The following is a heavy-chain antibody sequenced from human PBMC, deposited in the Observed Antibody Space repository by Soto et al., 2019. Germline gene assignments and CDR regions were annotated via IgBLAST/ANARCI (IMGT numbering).Heavy chain of an antibody. CDR3: ARTTAVPNTLQSRYFFDY. Sequence: SETLSLTCSVSGGSVSNKTYYWSWIRQPPGKRLEWIGYVYYSGTTNYNPYLKSRVTISVDLSKNQLSLRLSSVTTADTALYYCARTTAVPNTLQSRYFFDYWGQGTMVAVSS. CDR2: VYYSGTT. CDR1: GGSVSNKTYY. V-gene: IGHV4-61*01. J-gene: IGHJ4*02. D-gene: IGHD4-17*01.